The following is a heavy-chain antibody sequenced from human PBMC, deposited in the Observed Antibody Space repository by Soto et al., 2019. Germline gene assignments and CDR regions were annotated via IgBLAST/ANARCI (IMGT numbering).Heavy chain of an antibody. D-gene: IGHD6-13*01. J-gene: IGHJ6*02. CDR2: INHSGST. Sequence: QVQLQQWGAGLLKPSETLSLTCAVYGGSFSGYYWSWIRQPPGKGLEWIGEINHSGSTNYNPSLKGRVTISVDTSKNQFSLKLSSVTAADTAVYYCARGPLGSSGRGYYYYGMDVWGQGTTVTVSS. V-gene: IGHV4-34*01. CDR1: GGSFSGYY. CDR3: ARGPLGSSGRGYYYYGMDV.